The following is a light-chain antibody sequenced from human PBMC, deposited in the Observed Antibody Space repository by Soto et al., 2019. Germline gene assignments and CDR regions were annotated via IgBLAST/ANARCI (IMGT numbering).Light chain of an antibody. CDR1: QSLLYSSNNKNY. J-gene: IGKJ3*01. V-gene: IGKV4-1*01. CDR3: QHRNNRPFS. CDR2: WAS. Sequence: DIVMTQSPDSLAVSLGERATINCRSSQSLLYSSNNKNYLAWYQQKPGQPPKLLIYWASTRESGVPDRFSGSGSGTDFTLTISSLEPEDFAVYYCQHRNNRPFSFGPGTKVDI.